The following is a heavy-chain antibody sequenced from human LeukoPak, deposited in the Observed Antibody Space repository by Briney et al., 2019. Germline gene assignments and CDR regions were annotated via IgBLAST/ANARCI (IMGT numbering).Heavy chain of an antibody. CDR2: IIPIFGTA. Sequence: SVKVSFKAFGGTFSSYAISWVRQAPGQGLEWMGGIIPIFGTANYAQKLQGRVTMTTDTSTSTAYMELRSLRSDDTAVYYCARDDQIVVAGIVGYWGQGTLVTVSS. D-gene: IGHD6-19*01. CDR1: GGTFSSYA. V-gene: IGHV1-69*05. J-gene: IGHJ4*02. CDR3: ARDDQIVVAGIVGY.